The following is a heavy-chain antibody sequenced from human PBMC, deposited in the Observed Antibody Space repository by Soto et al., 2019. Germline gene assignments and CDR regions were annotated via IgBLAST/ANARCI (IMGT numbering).Heavy chain of an antibody. Sequence: SETLSLTCTVSGDSLRSSYHYWGWIRQLPGKGLEWIGSIYYTGNTYYNPSLKSRVSISVDMATNEISLRLRAGSIADTAVYYCVRVEMYAGEFNPNFDRWGQGALVTVSS. CDR3: VRVEMYAGEFNPNFDR. J-gene: IGHJ4*02. V-gene: IGHV4-39*01. D-gene: IGHD2-8*01. CDR1: GDSLRSSYHY. CDR2: IYYTGNT.